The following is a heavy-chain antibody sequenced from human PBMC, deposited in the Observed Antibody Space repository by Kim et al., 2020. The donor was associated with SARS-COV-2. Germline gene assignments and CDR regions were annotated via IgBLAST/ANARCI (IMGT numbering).Heavy chain of an antibody. J-gene: IGHJ4*02. Sequence: SETLSLTCAVYGGSFSGYYWSWIRQPPGKGLEWIGEINHSGSTNYNPSLKSRVTISVDTSKNQFSLKLSSVTAADTAVYYCARGLPVRITMIVARRRVTDYWGQGTLVTVSS. CDR2: INHSGST. CDR1: GGSFSGYY. V-gene: IGHV4-34*01. CDR3: ARGLPVRITMIVARRRVTDY. D-gene: IGHD3-22*01.